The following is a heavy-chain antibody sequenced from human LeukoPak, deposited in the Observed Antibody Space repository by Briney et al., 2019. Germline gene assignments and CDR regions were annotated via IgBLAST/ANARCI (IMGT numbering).Heavy chain of an antibody. J-gene: IGHJ4*02. CDR1: GFTFSSYW. D-gene: IGHD6-13*01. V-gene: IGHV3-7*01. CDR3: ARGGTAAATHMSFDF. Sequence: GGSLRLSCAASGFTFSSYWMSWVRQAPGKGLEWVANIKQDGSEKYYVDSVKGRFTISRDNAKKSLYLQMNSLRAEDTAVYYCARGGTAAATHMSFDFWGQGTLVTVSS. CDR2: IKQDGSEK.